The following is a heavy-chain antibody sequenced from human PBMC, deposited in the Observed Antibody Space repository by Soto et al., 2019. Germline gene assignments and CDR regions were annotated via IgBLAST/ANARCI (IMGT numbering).Heavy chain of an antibody. CDR2: ISGSGGST. CDR3: AKDQDRENGAFDI. Sequence: GGSLRLSCAASGFTFSSYAMSWVRQAPGKGLEWVSAISGSGGSTYYEDSVKGRFTISRDNSKNTLYLQMNSLRAEDTAVYYCAKDQDRENGAFDIWGQGTMVTVSS. V-gene: IGHV3-23*01. CDR1: GFTFSSYA. D-gene: IGHD1-26*01. J-gene: IGHJ3*02.